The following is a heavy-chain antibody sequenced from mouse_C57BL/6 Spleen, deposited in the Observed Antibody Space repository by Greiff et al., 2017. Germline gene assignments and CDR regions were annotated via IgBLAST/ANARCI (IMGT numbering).Heavy chain of an antibody. V-gene: IGHV1-42*01. CDR1: GYSFTGYY. D-gene: IGHD1-1*01. CDR3: ARRAVVYFDY. CDR2: INPSTGGT. Sequence: VQLQQSGPELVKPGASVKISCKASGYSFTGYYMNWVKQSPEKSLEWIGEINPSTGGTTYNQKFKAKATLTVDKSSSTAYMQLKSLTSEDSAVYYCARRAVVYFDYWGQGTTLTVSS. J-gene: IGHJ2*01.